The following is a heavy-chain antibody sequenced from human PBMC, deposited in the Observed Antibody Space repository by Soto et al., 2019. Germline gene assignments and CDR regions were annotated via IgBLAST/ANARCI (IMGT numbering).Heavy chain of an antibody. CDR3: TTRYSGSYGPYGMDV. V-gene: IGHV3-15*01. CDR1: GFTFSNAW. D-gene: IGHD1-26*01. J-gene: IGHJ6*02. Sequence: EVQLVESGGGLVKPGGSLRLSCAASGFTFSNAWMSWVRQAPGKGLEWVGRIKSKTDGGTTDYAAPVKGRFTISRDDSKNTLYLQMNSLKAEDAAVYYCTTRYSGSYGPYGMDVWGQGTTVTVSS. CDR2: IKSKTDGGTT.